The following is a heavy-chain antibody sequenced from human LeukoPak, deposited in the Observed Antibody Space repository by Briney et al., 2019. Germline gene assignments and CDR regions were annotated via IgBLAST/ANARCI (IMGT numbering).Heavy chain of an antibody. CDR2: INHSGST. J-gene: IGHJ6*02. CDR3: ARTGLIDESSSSFYYYYGMDV. Sequence: SETLSLTCAVYGGSFSGYYWSWIRQPPGKGLEWIGEINHSGSTNYKPSLKSRVTISVDTSKNQFSLKLSSVTAAVTAVYYCARTGLIDESSSSFYYYYGMDVWGQGTTVTVSS. D-gene: IGHD6-6*01. V-gene: IGHV4-34*01. CDR1: GGSFSGYY.